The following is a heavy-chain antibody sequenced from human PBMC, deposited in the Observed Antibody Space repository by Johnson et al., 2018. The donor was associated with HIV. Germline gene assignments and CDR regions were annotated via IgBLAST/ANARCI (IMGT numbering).Heavy chain of an antibody. J-gene: IGHJ3*02. CDR1: GFTFDDYG. CDR3: ARYGYRPEAAFDI. D-gene: IGHD5-24*01. Sequence: VQLLESVGGLVQPGRSLRLSCAASGFTFDDYGLSWVRQAPGKGLEWVSGITWNGGSTGYAYSVRGRFTISRDNAKNSLYLQMNSLRAEDTAVYYCARYGYRPEAAFDIWGQGTMVTVSS. CDR2: ITWNGGST. V-gene: IGHV3-20*04.